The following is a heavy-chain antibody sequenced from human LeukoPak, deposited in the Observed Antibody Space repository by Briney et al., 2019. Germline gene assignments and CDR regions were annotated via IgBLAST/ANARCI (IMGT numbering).Heavy chain of an antibody. CDR2: ISADESVT. J-gene: IGHJ5*02. CDR1: GFTFSRYW. Sequence: SGGSLRLSCADSGFTFSRYWMHWVRQTPGKGLVWVSCISADESVTRYADSVKGRFIISRGNTKSTLYLQLHSLRAEDTGVYYCATAGGETSRMGFDPWGQGTLVTVSS. V-gene: IGHV3-74*01. D-gene: IGHD4-17*01. CDR3: ATAGGETSRMGFDP.